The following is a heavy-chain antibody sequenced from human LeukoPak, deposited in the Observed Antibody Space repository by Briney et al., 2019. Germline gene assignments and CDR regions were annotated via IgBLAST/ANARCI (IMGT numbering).Heavy chain of an antibody. D-gene: IGHD5-12*01. J-gene: IGHJ4*02. CDR3: ARDPGSGYEEHFDY. CDR1: GFTFSSYW. Sequence: GGSLRLSCAASGFTFSSYWMSWVRQAPGKGLEWVANIKKDGSEKYYVDSVKGRFTISRDDAKDSLYLQMNSLRAEDTAVYYCARDPGSGYEEHFDYWGQGTLVTVSS. CDR2: IKKDGSEK. V-gene: IGHV3-7*03.